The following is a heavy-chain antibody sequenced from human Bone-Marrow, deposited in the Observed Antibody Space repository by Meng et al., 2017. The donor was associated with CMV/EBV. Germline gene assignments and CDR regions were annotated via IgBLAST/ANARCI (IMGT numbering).Heavy chain of an antibody. CDR1: GFTFSTYA. CDR2: ISGGST. V-gene: IGHV3-38-3*01. CDR3: AKDFQLRQPDPYYYYGMDV. J-gene: IGHJ6*02. D-gene: IGHD3-16*01. Sequence: GESLKISCAASGFTFSTYAMSWVRQAPGKGLEWVSSISGGSTYYADSRKGRFTISRDNSKNTLYLQMNSLRADDTAVYYCAKDFQLRQPDPYYYYGMDVWGQGTTVTVSS.